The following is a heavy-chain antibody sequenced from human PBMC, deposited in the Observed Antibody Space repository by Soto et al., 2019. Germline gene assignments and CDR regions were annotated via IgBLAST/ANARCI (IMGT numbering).Heavy chain of an antibody. CDR1: GCSFRKYA. CDR3: AKDLDDYSSAIDF. J-gene: IGHJ4*02. CDR2: ISGSGGSGRG. D-gene: IGHD4-4*01. V-gene: IGHV3-23*01. Sequence: EVQLLESGGGLVQPGGSLRLSCVGSGCSFRKYAMNWVRQAPGKGLEWVSGISGSGGSGRGFYADPVKGRFTISRDNSKNTLYLEMNSLRAEDTAVYYCAKDLDDYSSAIDFWGQGTLVTVSS.